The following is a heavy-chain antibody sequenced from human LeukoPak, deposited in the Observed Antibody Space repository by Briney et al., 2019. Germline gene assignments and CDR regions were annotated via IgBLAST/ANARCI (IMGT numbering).Heavy chain of an antibody. D-gene: IGHD2-2*01. CDR1: GFTFSSYE. Sequence: GGSLRLSCAASGFTFSSYEMNWVRQAPGKGLEWVSYISSSGSTIYYADSVKGRFAISRDNAKNSLYLQMNSLRAEDTAVYYCARDLVVGADYYYGMDVWGQGTTATVSS. CDR2: ISSSGSTI. CDR3: ARDLVVGADYYYGMDV. J-gene: IGHJ6*02. V-gene: IGHV3-48*03.